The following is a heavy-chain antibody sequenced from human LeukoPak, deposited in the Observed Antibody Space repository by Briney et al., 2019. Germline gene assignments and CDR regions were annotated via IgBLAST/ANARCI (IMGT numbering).Heavy chain of an antibody. CDR2: ISSSGSTI. J-gene: IGHJ4*02. Sequence: GGSLRLSCAASGFTFSSYETNWVRQAPGKGLEWVSYISSSGSTIYYADSVKGRFTISRDNAKNSLYLQMNSLRAEDTAVYYCASQVNWNYDYWGQGTLVTVSS. V-gene: IGHV3-48*03. CDR3: ASQVNWNYDY. D-gene: IGHD1-1*01. CDR1: GFTFSSYE.